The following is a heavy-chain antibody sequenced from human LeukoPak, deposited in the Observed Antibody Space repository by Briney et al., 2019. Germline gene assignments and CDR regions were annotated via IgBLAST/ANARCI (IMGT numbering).Heavy chain of an antibody. D-gene: IGHD6-19*01. V-gene: IGHV4-39*01. CDR1: GGSISSSSYY. CDR2: VYYSGYT. CDR3: ARGRIAVVRGWFDP. J-gene: IGHJ5*02. Sequence: SETLSLTCTVSGGSISSSSYYWGWIRQPPGKGLEWIGSVYYSGYTYYNPSLKSRVTISVDTSNDQFSLKLSSVTAADTAVYYCARGRIAVVRGWFDPWGQGTLVTVSS.